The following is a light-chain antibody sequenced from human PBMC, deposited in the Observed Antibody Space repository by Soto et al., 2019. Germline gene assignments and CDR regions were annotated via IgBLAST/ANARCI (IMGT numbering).Light chain of an antibody. CDR1: QSVRRN. J-gene: IGKJ4*01. CDR2: GAS. Sequence: EIVMTQSPATLSVSPGERVTLSCRASQSVRRNLAWYQQNPGQVPRVLIYGASTRAIGIPDRFSGSGSGTACTLTISSLQSEDFAVYYWQHDTALWGFGGWTKVEIK. CDR3: QHDTALWG. V-gene: IGKV3-15*01.